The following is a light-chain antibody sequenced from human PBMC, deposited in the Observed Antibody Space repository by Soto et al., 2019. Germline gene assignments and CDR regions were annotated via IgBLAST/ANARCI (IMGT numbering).Light chain of an antibody. J-gene: IGLJ2*01. CDR2: DVR. Sequence: QSALTQPRSVSGSPGQSVTISCTGTSSDVGGYNYVSWYQQHPGKAPKLMIYDVRKRPSGVPDRFSGSKSGNTASLTISGLQAEDEADYYCCSYAGSYTQMVVFGGGTKLTVL. V-gene: IGLV2-11*01. CDR3: CSYAGSYTQMVV. CDR1: SSDVGGYNY.